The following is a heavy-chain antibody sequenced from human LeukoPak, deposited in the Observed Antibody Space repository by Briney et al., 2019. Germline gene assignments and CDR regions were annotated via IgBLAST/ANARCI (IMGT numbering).Heavy chain of an antibody. V-gene: IGHV3-66*01. CDR1: EFSVGSNY. Sequence: GGSLRLSCAASEFSVGSNYMTWVRQAPGKGLEWVSLIYSGGSTYYADSVKGRFTISRDNSKNTLYLQMNSLRAEDTAVYYCARARSYDILTGYYTPTTTFDYWGQGTLVTVSS. J-gene: IGHJ4*02. CDR2: IYSGGST. D-gene: IGHD3-9*01. CDR3: ARARSYDILTGYYTPTTTFDY.